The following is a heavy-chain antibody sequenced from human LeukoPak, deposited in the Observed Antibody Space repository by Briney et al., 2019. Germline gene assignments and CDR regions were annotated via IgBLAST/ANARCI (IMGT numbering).Heavy chain of an antibody. J-gene: IGHJ4*02. Sequence: PGGSLRLSCAASGFTFSSYSMNWVRQAPGKGLEWVSYISSSSSTIYYADSVKGRFTISRDNAKNSLYLQMNSLRAEDTAVYYCAKDLNDMGYSGYPQGVWGQGTLVTVSS. D-gene: IGHD5-12*01. CDR1: GFTFSSYS. CDR2: ISSSSSTI. V-gene: IGHV3-48*04. CDR3: AKDLNDMGYSGYPQGV.